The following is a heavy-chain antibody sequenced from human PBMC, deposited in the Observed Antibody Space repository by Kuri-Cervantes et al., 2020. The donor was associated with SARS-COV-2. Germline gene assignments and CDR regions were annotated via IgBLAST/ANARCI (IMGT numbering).Heavy chain of an antibody. D-gene: IGHD1-1*01. V-gene: IGHV1-2*02. CDR1: GHTFTDYY. CDR3: ARLRQLEEGY. CDR2: INPDSSGT. J-gene: IGHJ4*02. Sequence: ASVKVSCKASGHTFTDYYMHWVRQAPGQGLEWMGWINPDSSGTDYAEKFQGRVTMTRDMSISTVYMEMNRLRSDDTAVYYCARLRQLEEGYWGQGTLVTVSS.